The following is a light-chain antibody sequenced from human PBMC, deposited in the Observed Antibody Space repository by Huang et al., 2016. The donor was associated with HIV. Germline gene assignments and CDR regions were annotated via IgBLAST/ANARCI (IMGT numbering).Light chain of an antibody. CDR3: QQSYSPSPFT. CDR2: EAA. J-gene: IGKJ2*01. CDR1: PDNGRL. Sequence: DIQMTQSPSSLSASIGDRVIITCRASPDNGRLLNWYQQKPGKAPQLLIYEAAVLQTGVPSRFSGSGSGTHFTLTIRSLLPEDFATYYCQQSYSPSPFTFGLGTILDI. V-gene: IGKV1-39*01.